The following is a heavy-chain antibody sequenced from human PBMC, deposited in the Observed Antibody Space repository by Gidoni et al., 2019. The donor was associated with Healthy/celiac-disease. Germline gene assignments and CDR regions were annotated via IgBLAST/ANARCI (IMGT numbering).Heavy chain of an antibody. V-gene: IGHV1-69*01. J-gene: IGHJ5*02. CDR3: ARDAGGYDFWSGYYISWFDP. D-gene: IGHD3-3*01. CDR1: GGTFSSYA. Sequence: QVQLVQSGAEVKKPGSSVKVSCKASGGTFSSYAISWVRQAPGPGPEWMGGIIPIFGTSNYAQKFQGIVTITADESTSTAYMELSSLRSEDTAVYYCARDAGGYDFWSGYYISWFDPWGQGTLVTVSS. CDR2: IIPIFGTS.